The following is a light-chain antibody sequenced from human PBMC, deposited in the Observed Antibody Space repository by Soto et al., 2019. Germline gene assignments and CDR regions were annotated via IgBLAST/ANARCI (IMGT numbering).Light chain of an antibody. CDR2: DAS. CDR1: QGVGSY. J-gene: IGKJ4*01. V-gene: IGKV3-11*01. CDR3: QQRGRWLT. Sequence: EIVLTQSPATLSLSPGQRAALSCRASQGVGSYLAWYQQKPGQAPRLLIYDASHRATGIPARFSGSGSGTDFTLTISSLEPEDFAVYFCQQRGRWLTFGGGTKVEIK.